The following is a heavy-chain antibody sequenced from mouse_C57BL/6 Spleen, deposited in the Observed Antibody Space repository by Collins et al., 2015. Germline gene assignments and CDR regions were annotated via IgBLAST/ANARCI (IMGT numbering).Heavy chain of an antibody. Sequence: QVQPQQPGAELVKPGASVKMSCKASGYTFTSYWITWVKQRPGQGLEWIGDIYPGSGSTNYNEKFKSKATLTVDTSSSTAYMQLSSLTSEDSAVYYCARRYYGGSYWYFDVWGTGTTVTVSS. D-gene: IGHD1-1*01. J-gene: IGHJ1*03. CDR2: IYPGSGST. V-gene: IGHV1-55*01. CDR3: ARRYYGGSYWYFDV. CDR1: GYTFTSYW.